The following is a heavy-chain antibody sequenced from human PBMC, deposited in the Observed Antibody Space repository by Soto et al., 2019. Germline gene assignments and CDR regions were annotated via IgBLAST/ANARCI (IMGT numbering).Heavy chain of an antibody. CDR2: ISYDGSNK. D-gene: IGHD4-17*01. CDR3: AKAFVMGRDYGDYGDY. J-gene: IGHJ4*02. CDR1: GFTFSSDG. Sequence: QVQLVESGGGVVQPGRSLRLSCAASGFTFSSDGMHWVRQAPGKGLEWVAVISYDGSNKYYADSVKGRFTISRDNSKNTLYLQMNSLRAEDTAVYYCAKAFVMGRDYGDYGDYWGQGTLVTVSS. V-gene: IGHV3-30*18.